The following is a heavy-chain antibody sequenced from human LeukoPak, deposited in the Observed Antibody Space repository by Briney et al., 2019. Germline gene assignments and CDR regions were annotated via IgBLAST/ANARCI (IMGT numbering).Heavy chain of an antibody. Sequence: ASVKVSCKASGYTFTMYYIHWVRQAPGQGLEWMGGIIPIFGTANYAQKFQGRVTITTDESTSTAYMELSSLRSEDTAVYYCARGDDYYYMDVWGKGTTVTVSS. CDR2: IIPIFGTA. CDR3: ARGDDYYYMDV. J-gene: IGHJ6*03. D-gene: IGHD2-21*02. V-gene: IGHV1-69*05. CDR1: GYTFTMYY.